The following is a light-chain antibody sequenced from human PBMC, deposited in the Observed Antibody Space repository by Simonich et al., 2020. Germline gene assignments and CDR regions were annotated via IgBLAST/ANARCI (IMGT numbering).Light chain of an antibody. CDR2: DVS. CDR3: SSYTSSSTLV. CDR1: SSDVGGSNY. Sequence: QSALTPPAFVSGSPGQSITISCTGTSSDVGGSNYVSWYQPHPGKAPKLMIYDVSNRPSGVSNRLSGSKSGNTASLTISGLQAEDEADYYCSSYTSSSTLVFGGGTKLTVL. J-gene: IGLJ2*01. V-gene: IGLV2-14*03.